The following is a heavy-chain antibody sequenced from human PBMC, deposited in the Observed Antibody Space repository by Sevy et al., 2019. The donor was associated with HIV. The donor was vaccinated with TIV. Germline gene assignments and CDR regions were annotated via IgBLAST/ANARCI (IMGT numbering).Heavy chain of an antibody. Sequence: GGSLRLSCAASRFNFSSYGMHWVRQAPGKGLEWVAVISYDGSSKYYADSVKGRFTISRDNSKNTVYLQINRLRAEETAVYYCAKESGSYYDFWSGHDAFAIWGQGTMVTVSS. CDR1: RFNFSSYG. J-gene: IGHJ3*02. CDR3: AKESGSYYDFWSGHDAFAI. D-gene: IGHD3-3*01. CDR2: ISYDGSSK. V-gene: IGHV3-30*18.